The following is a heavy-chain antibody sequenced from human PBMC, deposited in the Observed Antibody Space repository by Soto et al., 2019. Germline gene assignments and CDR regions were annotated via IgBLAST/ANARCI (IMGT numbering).Heavy chain of an antibody. J-gene: IGHJ6*02. V-gene: IGHV3-53*01. CDR3: ARYLYYYDSSAYTGGMDV. D-gene: IGHD3-22*01. CDR1: GFTVSSNS. CDR2: ISSGGST. Sequence: GGALRLSCVASGFTVSSNSVSWVRQAPRKGLERVSVISSGGSTYYADSVKGRFTISRDNSKNTLYLQMNSLKAEDTAVYYCARYLYYYDSSAYTGGMDVWGQGTTVTVSS.